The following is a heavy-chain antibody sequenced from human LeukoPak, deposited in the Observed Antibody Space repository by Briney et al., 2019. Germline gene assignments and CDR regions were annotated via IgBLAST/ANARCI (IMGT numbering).Heavy chain of an antibody. V-gene: IGHV3-21*01. CDR2: IRGTSNYI. CDR3: ARDDRYSYGYSQSAHFDY. J-gene: IGHJ4*02. CDR1: GFTFSSYS. D-gene: IGHD5-18*01. Sequence: GGSLRLSCAASGFTFSSYSMNWVRQAPGKGLEWVSSIRGTSNYIYYADSVKGRFTISRDNAKTSLYLQMNSLRAEDTAVYYCARDDRYSYGYSQSAHFDYWGQGILVTASS.